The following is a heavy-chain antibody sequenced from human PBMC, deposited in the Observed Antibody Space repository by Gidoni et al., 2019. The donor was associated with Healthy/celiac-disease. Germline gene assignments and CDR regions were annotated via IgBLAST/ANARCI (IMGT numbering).Heavy chain of an antibody. CDR2: IYYSGST. Sequence: QVQLQESGPGLVKPSQPLSLTCTVSVGSISSGGYYWSWIRPHPGKGLEWIGYIYYSGSTYYNPSLKSRVTISVDTSKNQFSLKLSSVTAADTAVYYCARGSDQYYYDSSGPATDAFDIWGQGTMVTVSS. J-gene: IGHJ3*02. CDR3: ARGSDQYYYDSSGPATDAFDI. D-gene: IGHD3-22*01. CDR1: VGSISSGGYY. V-gene: IGHV4-31*03.